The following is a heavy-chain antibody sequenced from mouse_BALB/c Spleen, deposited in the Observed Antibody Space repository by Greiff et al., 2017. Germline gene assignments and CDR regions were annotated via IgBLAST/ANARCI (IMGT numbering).Heavy chain of an antibody. V-gene: IGHV1-9*01. Sequence: QVQLKESGAELMKPGASVKISCKATGYTFSSYWIEWVKQRPGHGLEWIGEILPGSGSTNYNEKFKGKATFTADTSSNTAYMQLSSLTSEDSAVYYCARGAGGWAWFAYWGQGTLVTVSA. CDR3: ARGAGGWAWFAY. D-gene: IGHD3-2*02. J-gene: IGHJ3*01. CDR1: GYTFSSYW. CDR2: ILPGSGST.